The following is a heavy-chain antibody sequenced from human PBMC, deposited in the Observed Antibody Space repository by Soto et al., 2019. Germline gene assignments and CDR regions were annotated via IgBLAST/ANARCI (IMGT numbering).Heavy chain of an antibody. CDR2: IIPIFGTA. CDR1: GDTFSSYA. D-gene: IGHD2-15*01. Sequence: QVQLVQSGAEVKKPGSSVKVSCKASGDTFSSYAISWVRQAPGQGLEWMGGIIPIFGTANYAQKFQGRVTNTPDTSTSTQYMELYRLRSRETGVYYCARLRYTYCSGCSCGPPGSYYGMDVWGEGTTVIVSS. CDR3: ARLRYTYCSGCSCGPPGSYYGMDV. J-gene: IGHJ6*04. V-gene: IGHV1-69*14.